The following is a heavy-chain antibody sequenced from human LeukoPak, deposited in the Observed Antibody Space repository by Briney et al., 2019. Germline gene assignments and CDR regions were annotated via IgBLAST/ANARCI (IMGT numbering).Heavy chain of an antibody. Sequence: PGGSLRLSCAASGFTVSSNYMSWVRQAPGKGLEWVSVIYSGGSTYYADSVKGRFTISRDNSKNTLYLQMNSLRAEDTAVYYCARDGGSSWLSYYYYYYMDVWGKGTTVTVSS. CDR3: ARDGGSSWLSYYYYYYMDV. CDR2: IYSGGST. CDR1: GFTVSSNY. J-gene: IGHJ6*03. D-gene: IGHD6-13*01. V-gene: IGHV3-66*02.